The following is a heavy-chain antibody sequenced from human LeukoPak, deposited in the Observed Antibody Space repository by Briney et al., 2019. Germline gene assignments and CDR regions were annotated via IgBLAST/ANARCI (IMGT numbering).Heavy chain of an antibody. CDR1: GFTFSNYA. CDR3: AKTNGYFDY. Sequence: GGSLRLSCAASGFTFSNYAMTWVRQAPGKGLECVSGINANGGTSYYADSVRGRFTVSRDNSKNTLSLQMNSLRAEDSAIYYCAKTNGYFDYWGQGTRVTVSS. J-gene: IGHJ4*02. CDR2: INANGGTS. V-gene: IGHV3-23*01.